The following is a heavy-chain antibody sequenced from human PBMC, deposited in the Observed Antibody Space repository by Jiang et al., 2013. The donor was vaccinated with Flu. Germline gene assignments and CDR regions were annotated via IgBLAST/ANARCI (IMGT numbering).Heavy chain of an antibody. CDR1: GGSITSYY. CDR3: ARHGGSYVFDASGPYDAFHI. J-gene: IGHJ3*02. CDR2: IYYDGNT. V-gene: IGHV4-59*08. D-gene: IGHD2-2*01. Sequence: GSGLVKPSETLSLACSVSGGSITSYYWSWIRQSPGKGLEWIGYIYYDGNTNYNPALKSRATISVDLSRNQFSLQLRSVTAADTAVYYCARHGGSYVFDASGPYDAFHIWGQGTTVTVSS.